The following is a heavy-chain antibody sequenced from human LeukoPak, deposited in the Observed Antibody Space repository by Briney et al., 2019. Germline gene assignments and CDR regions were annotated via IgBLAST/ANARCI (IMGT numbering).Heavy chain of an antibody. CDR3: ARTILRYFDWLFQEAWFDP. CDR1: GGSISSYY. V-gene: IGHV4-4*07. CDR2: IYTSGST. Sequence: SETLSLTCTFSGGSISSYYWSWIRQPAGKGLEWIGRIYTSGSTNYNPSLKSRVTMSVDTSKNQFSLKLSSVTAADTAVYYCARTILRYFDWLFQEAWFDPWGQGTLVTVSS. J-gene: IGHJ5*02. D-gene: IGHD3-9*01.